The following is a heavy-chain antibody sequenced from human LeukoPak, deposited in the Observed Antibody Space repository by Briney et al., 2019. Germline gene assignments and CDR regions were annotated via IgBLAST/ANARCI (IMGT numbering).Heavy chain of an antibody. V-gene: IGHV3-23*01. CDR2: ISDSGGST. Sequence: GGSLRLSCAASGFTFSSYAMSWVRQAPGKGLEWVSAISDSGGSTYYADSVKGRFTISRDNSKNTLYLQMNSLRAEDTAVYYYAKVGLASKDFTDDYWGQGTLVTVSS. CDR1: GFTFSSYA. J-gene: IGHJ4*02. D-gene: IGHD2-15*01. CDR3: AKVGLASKDFTDDY.